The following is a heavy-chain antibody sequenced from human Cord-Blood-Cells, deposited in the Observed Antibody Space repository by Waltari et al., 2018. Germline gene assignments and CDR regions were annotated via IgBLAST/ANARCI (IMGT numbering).Heavy chain of an antibody. CDR2: IKQDGSEK. Sequence: EVQLVESVGGLVQPGGSLRLSCSASGFTFSSYRMSWVRQAPGKGLEWVSNIKQDGSEKYYVDSVKGRFTISRDNAKNSLYLQMNSLRAEDTAVYYCARDEWELLYFQHWGQGTLVTVSS. CDR1: GFTFSSYR. V-gene: IGHV3-7*01. D-gene: IGHD1-26*01. CDR3: ARDEWELLYFQH. J-gene: IGHJ1*01.